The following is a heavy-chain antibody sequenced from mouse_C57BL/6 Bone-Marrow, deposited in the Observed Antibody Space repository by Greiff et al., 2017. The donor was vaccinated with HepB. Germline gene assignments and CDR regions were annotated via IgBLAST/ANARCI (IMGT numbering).Heavy chain of an antibody. Sequence: QVQPQQSGAELVKPGASVKISCKASGYPFSSFWMNWVKQRPGKGLEWSGQLYPGDGDTNYNGKFKGKATLTADKSSSTTYMQLSSLTSEDSAVYFCARLAVVATKDYWGQGTTVTVSS. V-gene: IGHV1-80*01. D-gene: IGHD1-1*01. J-gene: IGHJ2*01. CDR3: ARLAVVATKDY. CDR1: GYPFSSFW. CDR2: LYPGDGDT.